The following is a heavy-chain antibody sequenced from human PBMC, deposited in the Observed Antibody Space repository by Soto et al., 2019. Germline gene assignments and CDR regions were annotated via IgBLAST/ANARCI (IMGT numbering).Heavy chain of an antibody. CDR1: GGTFNNYI. D-gene: IGHD2-21*02. CDR2: INAGNGNT. CDR3: ARSIVVVTAADY. J-gene: IGHJ4*02. V-gene: IGHV1-3*01. Sequence: ASVKVSCKASGGTFNNYIITWVRQAPGQGLEWMGWINAGNGNTKYSQKFQGRVTITRDTSASTAYMELSSLRSEDTAVYYCARSIVVVTAADYWGQGTLVTVSS.